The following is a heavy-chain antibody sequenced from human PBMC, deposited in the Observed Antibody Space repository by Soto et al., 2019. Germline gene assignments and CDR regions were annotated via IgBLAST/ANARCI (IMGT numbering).Heavy chain of an antibody. D-gene: IGHD6-6*01. CDR2: ISWQSGSI. V-gene: IGHV3-9*01. Sequence: EVQLVESGGGLAQPGRSLRLSCAASGFIFDDYAMHWVRQAPGKGLEWVSGISWQSGSIRYADSVKGRFTISRDNAKNSLYLQMNSLGVEDTALYYCSTDRFSSSSAATFDYWRQGILVTVSS. CDR3: STDRFSSSSAATFDY. CDR1: GFIFDDYA. J-gene: IGHJ4*02.